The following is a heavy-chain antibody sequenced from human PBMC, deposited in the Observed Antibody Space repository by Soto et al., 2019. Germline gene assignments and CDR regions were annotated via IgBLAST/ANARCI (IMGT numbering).Heavy chain of an antibody. CDR2: INAYNGNT. Sequence: GASVKVSWKACGYTFSGYGCSWVRQAPGQGLEWMGWINAYNGNTNYAQKLQGRVTMTTDTSTSTAYMELRSLRSDDTAVYYCARDRQWLASFDHWGQGTLVTAPQ. CDR3: ARDRQWLASFDH. V-gene: IGHV1-18*01. CDR1: GYTFSGYG. J-gene: IGHJ4*02. D-gene: IGHD6-19*01.